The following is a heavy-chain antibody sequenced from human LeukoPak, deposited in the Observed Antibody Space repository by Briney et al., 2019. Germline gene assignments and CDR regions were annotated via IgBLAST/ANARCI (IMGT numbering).Heavy chain of an antibody. V-gene: IGHV6-1*01. Sequence: SQTLSLTCAISGDSVSSNSAAWNWIRQSPSRGLEWLGRTYYRSKWYNDYAVSVESRITINPDTSKNQFSLQLNSVTPEDTAVYYCARDQWLVRWGHFDYWGQGTLVTVSS. CDR1: GDSVSSNSAA. CDR2: TYYRSKWYN. D-gene: IGHD6-19*01. J-gene: IGHJ4*02. CDR3: ARDQWLVRWGHFDY.